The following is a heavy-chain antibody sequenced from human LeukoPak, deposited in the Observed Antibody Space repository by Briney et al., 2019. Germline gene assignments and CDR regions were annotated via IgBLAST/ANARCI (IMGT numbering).Heavy chain of an antibody. CDR3: ARASGRGYYDY. CDR2: INSDGSST. CDR1: GSTFSSYW. Sequence: GGSLRLSCAASGSTFSSYWMHWVRQAPGKGLVWVSRINSDGSSTSYADSVKGRFTISRDNAENTLYLQMNSLRAEDTAVYYCARASGRGYYDYWGQGTLVTVSS. D-gene: IGHD3-22*01. V-gene: IGHV3-74*01. J-gene: IGHJ4*02.